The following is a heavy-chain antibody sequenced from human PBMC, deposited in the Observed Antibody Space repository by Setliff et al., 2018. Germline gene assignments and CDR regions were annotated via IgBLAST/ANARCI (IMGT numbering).Heavy chain of an antibody. D-gene: IGHD6-19*01. CDR3: ARSRTIAVKGGVFAV. J-gene: IGHJ2*01. V-gene: IGHV4-31*11. Sequence: SETLSLTCGVYGGSLSFFHWHWIRQHPGKGLEWIGYIYYSGSTYYNPSLKSRVTISLDTSENQFSLELSSVTAADTAVYYCARSRTIAVKGGVFAVWGRGTLVTVSS. CDR1: GGSLSFFH. CDR2: IYYSGST.